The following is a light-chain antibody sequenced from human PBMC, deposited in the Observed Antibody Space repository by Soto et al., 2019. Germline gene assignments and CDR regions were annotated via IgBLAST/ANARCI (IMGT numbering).Light chain of an antibody. CDR2: AAS. Sequence: EIVLTQSPGTLSFSPADQATFSCSASQSVSNSSLAWYHQKPGQAPRLLLFAASRRATGIPDTFSGSGSGTDFTLTISRLEPEDFAVYYCQQYGSSPPTFGQGTRLEI. J-gene: IGKJ5*01. CDR1: QSVSNSS. V-gene: IGKV3-20*01. CDR3: QQYGSSPPT.